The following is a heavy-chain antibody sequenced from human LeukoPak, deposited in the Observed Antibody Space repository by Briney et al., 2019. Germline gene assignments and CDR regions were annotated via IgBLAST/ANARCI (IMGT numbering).Heavy chain of an antibody. J-gene: IGHJ3*02. CDR3: ARWGGAAAGTGAFDI. D-gene: IGHD6-13*01. V-gene: IGHV3-53*01. Sequence: GGSLRLSCAASGFTVSSNYMSWVRPAPGHGLEGGSVIYSGGSTYYADSVKGRFTISRDNSKNTLYLQMNSLRAEDMAVYYCARWGGAAAGTGAFDIWGQGTMVTVSS. CDR2: IYSGGST. CDR1: GFTVSSNY.